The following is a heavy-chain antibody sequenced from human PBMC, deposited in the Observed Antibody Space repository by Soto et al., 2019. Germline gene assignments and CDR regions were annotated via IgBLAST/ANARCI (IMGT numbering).Heavy chain of an antibody. Sequence: QVQLQESGPGLVKPSGTLSLTCAVSGDSVSSNNYWCWVRQPPGKGLEWIGEIYHTGTTNYNPSLTSRVTTSVDKSNNQFSLKLTSVTAADTAVYYCARRGGWYAVHSWGPGTLVTVSS. D-gene: IGHD6-19*01. J-gene: IGHJ4*02. CDR3: ARRGGWYAVHS. CDR2: IYHTGTT. V-gene: IGHV4-4*02. CDR1: GDSVSSNNY.